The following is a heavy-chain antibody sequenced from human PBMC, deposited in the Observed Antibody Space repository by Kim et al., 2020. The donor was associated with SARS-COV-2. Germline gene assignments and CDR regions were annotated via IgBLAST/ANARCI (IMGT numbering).Heavy chain of an antibody. CDR1: GGSISSYY. D-gene: IGHD5-12*01. J-gene: IGHJ6*02. V-gene: IGHV4-59*08. Sequence: SETLSLTCTVSGGSISSYYWSWIRQPPGKGLEWIGYIYYSGSTNYNPSLKSRVTISVDTSKNQFSLKLSSVTAADTAVYYCARRGPGAYSGYDRIVGVLGYCYYYGMDVWGQGTTVTVSS. CDR3: ARRGPGAYSGYDRIVGVLGYCYYYGMDV. CDR2: IYYSGST.